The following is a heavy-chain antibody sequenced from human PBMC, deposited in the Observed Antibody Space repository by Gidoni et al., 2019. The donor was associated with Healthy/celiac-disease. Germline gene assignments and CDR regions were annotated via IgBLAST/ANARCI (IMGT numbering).Heavy chain of an antibody. CDR2: ISYDGSNK. CDR1: GFTFSSYA. D-gene: IGHD6-13*01. CDR3: ARDRRLSSWYTGSGGLDY. Sequence: QVQLVDSGGSVVQPGWSLRLSCSASGFTFSSYALHWVRQAPGKGLEWVAVISYDGSNKYYADSVKGRFTISRDNSKNTLYLQMNSLRAEDTAVYYCARDRRLSSWYTGSGGLDYWGQGTLVTVSS. V-gene: IGHV3-30-3*01. J-gene: IGHJ4*02.